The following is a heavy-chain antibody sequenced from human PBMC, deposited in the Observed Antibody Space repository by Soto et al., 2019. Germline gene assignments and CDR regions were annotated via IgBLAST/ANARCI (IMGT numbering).Heavy chain of an antibody. CDR1: GYSFTSYW. V-gene: IGHV5-51*01. CDR2: IYPGVSDT. D-gene: IGHD3-10*01. Sequence: PGGSLKISCKRSGYSFTSYWIASVRQMPGKGLELMGIIYPGVSDTRHRPSYQGQVTISADKSITTAYLQWSSLKASDTAMYYCAGGGVRGVITRSRDYYGMDVWGQGTTVTVSS. CDR3: AGGGVRGVITRSRDYYGMDV. J-gene: IGHJ6*02.